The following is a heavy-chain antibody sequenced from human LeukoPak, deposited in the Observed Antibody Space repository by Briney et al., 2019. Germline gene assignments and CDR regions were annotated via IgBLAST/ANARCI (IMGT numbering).Heavy chain of an antibody. CDR2: IYYSGST. CDR1: GGSISSYY. CDR3: ARAQQRDSGTMGP. Sequence: PSETLSLTCTVSGGSISSYYWSWIRQPPGKGLEWIGYIYYSGSTNYNLSLKSRVTISVDTSKNQFSLKLSSVTAADTAVYYCARAQQRDSGTMGPWGQGTLVTVSS. D-gene: IGHD6-13*01. J-gene: IGHJ5*02. V-gene: IGHV4-59*01.